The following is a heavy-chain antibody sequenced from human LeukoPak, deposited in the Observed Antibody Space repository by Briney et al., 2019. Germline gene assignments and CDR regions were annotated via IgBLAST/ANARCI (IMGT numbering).Heavy chain of an antibody. CDR1: GGTFSSYA. D-gene: IGHD6-13*01. Sequence: ASVKVSCKASGGTFSSYAINWVRQATGQGLEWMGWMNPNSGNTGYAQKFQGRVTMTRNTSISTAYMELSSLRSEDTAVYYCARGSLAAAFWGQGTLVTVSS. V-gene: IGHV1-8*02. CDR2: MNPNSGNT. J-gene: IGHJ4*02. CDR3: ARGSLAAAF.